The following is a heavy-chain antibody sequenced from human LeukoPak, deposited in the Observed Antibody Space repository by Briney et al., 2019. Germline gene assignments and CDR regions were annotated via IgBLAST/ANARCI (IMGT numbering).Heavy chain of an antibody. V-gene: IGHV3-23*01. CDR1: GSTFSSYA. Sequence: PGGSLRLSCAASGSTFSSYAMSWVRQPPGKGLEWVSGISGSGGTTYYADSVKGRFTISRDDSRNTLYLQMNSLRAEDTAVYYCANRGYNYGLDAFDIWGQGTMVTVSS. CDR2: ISGSGGTT. CDR3: ANRGYNYGLDAFDI. J-gene: IGHJ3*02. D-gene: IGHD5-18*01.